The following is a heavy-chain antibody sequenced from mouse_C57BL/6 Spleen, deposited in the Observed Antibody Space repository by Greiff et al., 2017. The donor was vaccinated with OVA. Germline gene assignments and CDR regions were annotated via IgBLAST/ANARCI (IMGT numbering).Heavy chain of an antibody. Sequence: QVQLQQSGAELVKPGASVKMSCKASGYTFTSYWITWVKQRPGQGLEWIGDIYPGSGSTNYNEKFKSKASLTVDTSSSTAYMQLSSLTSEDSAVYYCAREGDGAMDYWGQGTSVTVSS. D-gene: IGHD3-3*01. CDR2: IYPGSGST. CDR1: GYTFTSYW. CDR3: AREGDGAMDY. J-gene: IGHJ4*01. V-gene: IGHV1-55*01.